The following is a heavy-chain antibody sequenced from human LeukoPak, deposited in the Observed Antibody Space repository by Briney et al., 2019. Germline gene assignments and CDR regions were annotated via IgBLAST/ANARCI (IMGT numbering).Heavy chain of an antibody. D-gene: IGHD3-3*01. J-gene: IGHJ4*02. Sequence: ASVKVSCKASGYTFTSYGISWVRQAPGQGLEWMGWISAYNGNTNYAQKLQGRVTMTTDTSTSTAYMEPRSLRSDDTAVYYCASGAQEGDFWSGYWSRFDYWGQGTLVTVSS. CDR2: ISAYNGNT. CDR1: GYTFTSYG. V-gene: IGHV1-18*01. CDR3: ASGAQEGDFWSGYWSRFDY.